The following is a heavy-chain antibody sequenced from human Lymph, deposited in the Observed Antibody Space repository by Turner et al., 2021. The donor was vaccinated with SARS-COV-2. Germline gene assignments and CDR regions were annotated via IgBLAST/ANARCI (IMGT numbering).Heavy chain of an antibody. CDR1: GFTFDDYA. D-gene: IGHD6-6*01. CDR2: ISWNSGSI. Sequence: EVQLVESGGGLVQPGRSLRLSCAASGFTFDDYAMHWVRQAPGKGLEWVSGISWNSGSIGYADSVKGRFTISRDNAKNSLYLQMNSLRAEDTALYYCAKDRGGEQLVRLFDYWGQGTLVTVS. V-gene: IGHV3-9*01. J-gene: IGHJ4*02. CDR3: AKDRGGEQLVRLFDY.